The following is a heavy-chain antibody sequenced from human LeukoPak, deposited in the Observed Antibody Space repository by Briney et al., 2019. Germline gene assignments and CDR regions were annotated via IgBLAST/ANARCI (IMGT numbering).Heavy chain of an antibody. Sequence: GGSLRLSCAASGFPFSSYAMNWVRQAPGKGLEWVTVIAGSDGFTQYADSVKGRFTISRDNSKNTVYLQMNRLRVEDTALYYCVRSLDYWGQGTLVTVSS. CDR3: VRSLDY. J-gene: IGHJ4*02. CDR1: GFPFSSYA. CDR2: IAGSDGFT. V-gene: IGHV3-23*01.